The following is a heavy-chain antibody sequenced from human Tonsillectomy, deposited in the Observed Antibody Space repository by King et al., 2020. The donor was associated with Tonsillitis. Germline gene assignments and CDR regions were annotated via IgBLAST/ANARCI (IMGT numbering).Heavy chain of an antibody. CDR3: ARADYGADAFDI. V-gene: IGHV4-30-4*07. J-gene: IGHJ3*02. D-gene: IGHD4-17*01. CDR1: GGSINRGGYS. Sequence: VQLQESGPGLVKPSQTLSLTCAVSGGSINRGGYSWSWIRQPPGKGLEWIGDINYSGNTHYNPSLKCRVTISVDTSKNQFSLKLRSVTAADTAVFYCARADYGADAFDILGQGTMVTVSS. CDR2: INYSGNT.